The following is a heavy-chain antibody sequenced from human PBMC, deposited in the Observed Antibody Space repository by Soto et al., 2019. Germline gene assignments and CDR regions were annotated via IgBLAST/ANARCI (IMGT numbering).Heavy chain of an antibody. CDR2: LYWDDDK. V-gene: IGHV2-5*02. CDR3: AHAGDYDLLTFDH. D-gene: IGHD4-17*01. Sequence: QITLKESGPTLVRPAQTLTLTCDFSGFSLSTYHMGVAWIHQPPGKALEWLALLYWDDDKRYSPSLKDRLAISKDTSNNQVVLTITNIDPGDSATYFCAHAGDYDLLTFDHWGPGTLVTVSS. J-gene: IGHJ4*01. CDR1: GFSLSTYHMG.